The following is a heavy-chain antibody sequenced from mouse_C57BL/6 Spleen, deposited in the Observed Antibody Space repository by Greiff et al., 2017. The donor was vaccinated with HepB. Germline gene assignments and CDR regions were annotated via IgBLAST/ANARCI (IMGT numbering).Heavy chain of an antibody. Sequence: VQGVESGAELVRPGASVTLSCKASGYTFTDYEMHWVKQTPVHGLEWIGAIDPETGGTAYNQKFKGKAILTADKSSSTAYMELRSLTSEDSAVYYCTRAYGYAMDYWGQGTSVTVSS. CDR1: GYTFTDYE. V-gene: IGHV1-15*01. J-gene: IGHJ4*01. CDR3: TRAYGYAMDY. CDR2: IDPETGGT. D-gene: IGHD1-1*01.